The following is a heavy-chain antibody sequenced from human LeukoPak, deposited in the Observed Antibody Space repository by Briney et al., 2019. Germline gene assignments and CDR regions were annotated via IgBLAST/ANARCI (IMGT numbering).Heavy chain of an antibody. CDR1: GFTFSSYA. CDR2: VQQEGSEK. J-gene: IGHJ4*02. Sequence: GGSLRLSCAASGFTFSSYAMSWVRQAPGKGLEWVANVQQEGSEKYYVDSVKGRFTISRDNAKNSVYLEMNSLRAEDTATYYCARANTWEMATPKAVDFDYWGQGTLVTVSS. CDR3: ARANTWEMATPKAVDFDY. D-gene: IGHD5-24*01. V-gene: IGHV3-7*01.